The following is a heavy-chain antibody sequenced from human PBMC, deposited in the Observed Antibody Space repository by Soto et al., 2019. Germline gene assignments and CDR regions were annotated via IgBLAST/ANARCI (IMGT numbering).Heavy chain of an antibody. CDR3: SAAADYNWFDP. Sequence: GGSLRLSCAASEFTFSTYAMHWVRQAPGKGLEWVAVIAFDGANRYYADSVKGRFTISRDNSKNTLYLQMNSLRAEDTAVYYCSAAADYNWFDPWGQGTLVTVSS. CDR1: EFTFSTYA. D-gene: IGHD6-13*01. CDR2: IAFDGANR. J-gene: IGHJ5*02. V-gene: IGHV3-30-3*01.